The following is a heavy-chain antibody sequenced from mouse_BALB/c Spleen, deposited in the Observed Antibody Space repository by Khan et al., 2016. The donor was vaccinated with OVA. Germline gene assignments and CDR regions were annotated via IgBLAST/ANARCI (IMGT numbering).Heavy chain of an antibody. Sequence: EVKLEESGGGLVQPGGSMKLSCVASGFTFSNYWMNWVRQSPEKGLEWVAEIRLKSDDYVTHYAETVQGRFTISSDDSKSIVYQKMINLRAEDTGIYYCWILLWGQGTTLTVSS. J-gene: IGHJ2*01. CDR1: GFTFSNYW. CDR2: IRLKSDDYVT. V-gene: IGHV6-6*02. CDR3: WILL.